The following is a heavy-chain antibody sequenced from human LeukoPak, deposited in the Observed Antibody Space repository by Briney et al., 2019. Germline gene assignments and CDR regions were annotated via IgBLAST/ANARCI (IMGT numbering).Heavy chain of an antibody. J-gene: IGHJ4*02. CDR3: VRIPPTVVTAYYFDY. CDR1: GGSFSGYY. CDR2: INHSGST. D-gene: IGHD4-23*01. V-gene: IGHV4-34*01. Sequence: SETLSLTCAVYGGSFSGYYWSWIRQPPGKGLEWIGEINHSGSTNYNPSLKSRVTISVDTSKNQFSLKLSSVTAADTAVYYCVRIPPTVVTAYYFDYWGQGTLVTVSS.